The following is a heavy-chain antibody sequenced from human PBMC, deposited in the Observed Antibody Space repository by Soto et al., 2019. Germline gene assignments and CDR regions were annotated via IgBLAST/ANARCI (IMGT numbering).Heavy chain of an antibody. Sequence: QLHLVQSGAVVKKPGASVTVSCSASGYPVTAYYMHWVRQAPGRGLEWMGGINPATGAAKYTQTFQGRVTMTGDTFTSAVFMELSGLTSGDTAVFYCARGGGVGVAGSAAFDMWGQGTLVTVSS. CDR3: ARGGGVGVAGSAAFDM. CDR2: INPATGAA. V-gene: IGHV1-2*02. D-gene: IGHD3-3*01. CDR1: GYPVTAYY. J-gene: IGHJ3*02.